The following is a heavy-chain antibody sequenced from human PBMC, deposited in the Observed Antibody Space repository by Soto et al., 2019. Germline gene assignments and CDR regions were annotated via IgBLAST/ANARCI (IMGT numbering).Heavy chain of an antibody. CDR1: VYTFTSYD. Sequence: GASVKVSCKASVYTFTSYDINWVRQATGQGLEWMGWMNPNSGNTGYAQKFQGRVTMTRNTSISTAYMELSSLRSEDTAVYYCARADDYYDSSGYYSGNYWGQGTLVTVSS. CDR2: MNPNSGNT. J-gene: IGHJ4*02. V-gene: IGHV1-8*01. CDR3: ARADDYYDSSGYYSGNY. D-gene: IGHD3-22*01.